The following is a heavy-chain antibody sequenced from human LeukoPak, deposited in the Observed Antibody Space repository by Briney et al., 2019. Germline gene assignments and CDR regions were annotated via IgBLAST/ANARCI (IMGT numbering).Heavy chain of an antibody. Sequence: GGSLRLSCAASGFKFSTDYMSWVRQAPGKRLEWVANIQPDGTETDYVDSVKGRFTISRDNAENSLFLQMNSLRVEDTAVYYCVREGTQHWLFSDSWGQGTLVTVSS. CDR1: GFKFSTDY. D-gene: IGHD3-9*01. CDR3: VREGTQHWLFSDS. V-gene: IGHV3-7*01. CDR2: IQPDGTET. J-gene: IGHJ4*02.